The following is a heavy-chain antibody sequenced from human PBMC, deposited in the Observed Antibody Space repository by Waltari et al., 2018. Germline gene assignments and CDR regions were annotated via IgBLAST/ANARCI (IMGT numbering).Heavy chain of an antibody. J-gene: IGHJ4*02. D-gene: IGHD3-22*01. Sequence: EVQLVESGGGLVQPGGSLRLSCAASGFTFSSYSMNWVRQAPGKGLEWVSYISSSSSTIYYADSVKGRFTISRDNAKNSLYLQMNSLRAEDTAVYYCARGSITAYYDSSGFPRSYDYWGQGTLVTVSS. CDR1: GFTFSSYS. CDR2: ISSSSSTI. V-gene: IGHV3-48*04. CDR3: ARGSITAYYDSSGFPRSYDY.